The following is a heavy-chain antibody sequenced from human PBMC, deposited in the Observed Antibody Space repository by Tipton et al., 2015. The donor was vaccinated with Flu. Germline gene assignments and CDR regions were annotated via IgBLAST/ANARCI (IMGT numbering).Heavy chain of an antibody. CDR3: ARDLGDSSPGY. CDR1: GGSISSYY. D-gene: IGHD6-13*01. J-gene: IGHJ4*02. V-gene: IGHV4-59*01. CDR2: IYYSGST. Sequence: TLSLTCTVSGGSISSYYWSWIRQPPGKGLEWIGYIYYSGSTNYNPSLKSRVTISVDTSKNQFSLKLSSVTAADTAVYYCARDLGDSSPGYWGQGTLVTVSS.